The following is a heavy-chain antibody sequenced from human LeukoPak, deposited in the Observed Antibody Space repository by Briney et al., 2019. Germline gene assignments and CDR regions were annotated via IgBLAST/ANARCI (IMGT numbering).Heavy chain of an antibody. CDR1: GGSISSSNW. CDR3: ARENLDYDSSGYYIGVWFDP. Sequence: PSETLSLTCAVSGGSISSSNWWSWVRQPPGKGLEWIGEIYHSGSTNYNPSLKSRVTISVDKSKNQFSLKLSSVTAADTAVYYCARENLDYDSSGYYIGVWFDPWGQGTLVTVSS. CDR2: IYHSGST. V-gene: IGHV4-4*02. D-gene: IGHD3-22*01. J-gene: IGHJ5*02.